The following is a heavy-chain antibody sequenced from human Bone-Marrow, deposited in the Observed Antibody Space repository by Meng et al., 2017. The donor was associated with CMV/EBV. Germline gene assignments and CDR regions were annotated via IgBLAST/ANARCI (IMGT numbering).Heavy chain of an antibody. J-gene: IGHJ4*02. D-gene: IGHD5-18*01. Sequence: PGLVKPPEPLSPTGTVSWASCSSYCWSWIPQPAGKGLVWIGRSYTSGSTNYNPSLKSRVTMSVDTSKNPFSLKLSSVTAADTAVYYCARTQDTAMVAYYFDYWGQGTLVTVSS. V-gene: IGHV4-4*07. CDR1: WASCSSYC. CDR3: ARTQDTAMVAYYFDY. CDR2: SYTSGST.